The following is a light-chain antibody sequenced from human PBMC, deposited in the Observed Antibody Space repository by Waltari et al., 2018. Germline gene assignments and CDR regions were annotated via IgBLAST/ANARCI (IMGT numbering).Light chain of an antibody. CDR2: DVD. CDR1: NSDVGAYNY. CDR3: CSYAGRYTSV. J-gene: IGLJ2*01. Sequence: QSALTQPRSVSGSPGQSVTLSCTGTNSDVGAYNYVSWYQQRPGKAPNLVIYDVDKRPSDVPDRVSGSKAGNTASLTISGLQADDEADYYCCSYAGRYTSVFGGGTKVTVL. V-gene: IGLV2-11*01.